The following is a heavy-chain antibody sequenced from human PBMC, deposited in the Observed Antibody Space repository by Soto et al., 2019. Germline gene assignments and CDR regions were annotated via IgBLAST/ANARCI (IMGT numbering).Heavy chain of an antibody. V-gene: IGHV4-31*11. D-gene: IGHD2-2*01. CDR2: IYYSGST. Sequence: SETLSLTCAVSGGSISSGGHYWSWIRQHPGKGLEWIGYIYYSGSTYYNPSLKSRVTISVDTSKNQFSLKLSSVTAADTAVYYCARESYAYNWFDPWGQGTLVTVSS. CDR3: ARESYAYNWFDP. CDR1: GGSISSGGHY. J-gene: IGHJ5*02.